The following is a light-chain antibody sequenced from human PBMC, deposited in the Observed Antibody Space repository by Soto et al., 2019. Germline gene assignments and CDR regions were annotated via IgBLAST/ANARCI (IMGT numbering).Light chain of an antibody. J-gene: IGKJ1*01. CDR1: QTISSW. V-gene: IGKV1-5*03. Sequence: DIQMTQSPSSLSASVEDRVIITCRASQTISSWLAWYQQKPGKAPKLLIYKASTLKSGVPSRFSGSGSGTEFTLTISSLQPDDSATYYCQQYESYSWTFGQGTKVDIK. CDR3: QQYESYSWT. CDR2: KAS.